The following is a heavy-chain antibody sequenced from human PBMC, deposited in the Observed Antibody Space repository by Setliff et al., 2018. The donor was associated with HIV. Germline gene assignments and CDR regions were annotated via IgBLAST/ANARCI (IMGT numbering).Heavy chain of an antibody. Sequence: GESLKISCAGSGFTFSSFWMAWVRQAPGKGLEWVASIKQDGHNKYYVDSVKGRFIISRDNAKNSLYLQMNTLRAEDTAVYYCARDPIGIPDYWGQGTLVTAPQ. CDR1: GFTFSSFW. V-gene: IGHV3-7*01. J-gene: IGHJ4*02. CDR2: IKQDGHNK. D-gene: IGHD1-20*01. CDR3: ARDPIGIPDY.